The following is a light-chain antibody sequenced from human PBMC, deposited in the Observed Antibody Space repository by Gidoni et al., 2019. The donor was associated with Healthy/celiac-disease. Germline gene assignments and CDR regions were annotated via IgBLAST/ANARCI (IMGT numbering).Light chain of an antibody. Sequence: EIVMTQSPATLSVSPGERATLSCRASQRVSSNLALYQQKPGQAPSLLIYGASTRATGIPARFSGSVSGTEFTLTISSLQSEDFAVYYCQQYNNWPPWTFGQGTKVEIK. J-gene: IGKJ1*01. V-gene: IGKV3-15*01. CDR3: QQYNNWPPWT. CDR2: GAS. CDR1: QRVSSN.